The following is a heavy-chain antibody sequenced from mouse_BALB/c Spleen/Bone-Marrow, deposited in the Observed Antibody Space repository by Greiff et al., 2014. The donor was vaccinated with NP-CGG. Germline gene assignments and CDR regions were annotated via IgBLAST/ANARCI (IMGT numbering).Heavy chain of an antibody. CDR1: GFIIKDTY. V-gene: IGHV14-3*02. Sequence: EVMLVESGAELVKPGASVKLSCTASGFIIKDTYMNWVKQRPEQGLEWIGRIEPANGNTKYDPKFQGKATITTDTSSNTAHLQLSSLTSEDTAVYYCARGKGIYLGFAYWGQGTLVTVSA. J-gene: IGHJ3*01. D-gene: IGHD2-1*01. CDR3: ARGKGIYLGFAY. CDR2: IEPANGNT.